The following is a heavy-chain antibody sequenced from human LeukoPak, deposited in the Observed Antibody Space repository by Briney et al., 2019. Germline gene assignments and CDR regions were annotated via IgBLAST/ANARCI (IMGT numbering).Heavy chain of an antibody. CDR1: GYTLTGYY. CDR2: INPNSGGT. D-gene: IGHD3-10*01. CDR3: AREVAMVRGVITPVGWFDP. V-gene: IGHV1-2*02. J-gene: IGHJ5*02. Sequence: ASVKVSCKASGYTLTGYYMHWVRQAPGQGLEWMGWINPNSGGTNYAQNFQGRVTMTRDTSISTAYMELSRLRSDDTAVYYCAREVAMVRGVITPVGWFDPWGQGTLVTVSS.